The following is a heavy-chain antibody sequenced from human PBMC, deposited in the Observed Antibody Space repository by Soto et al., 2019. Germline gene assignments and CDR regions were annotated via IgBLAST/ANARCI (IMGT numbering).Heavy chain of an antibody. CDR2: ISDSGST. J-gene: IGHJ4*02. D-gene: IGHD3-3*01. Sequence: PSETLSLTCSVSGVSISHYYWSWIRQPPGKGLEWIGYISDSGSTEYNPSLKRRVTISVDTSNNHSSLKLTAVTAADTAVYYCASFSPVRSLDYWGQGTQVTVSS. V-gene: IGHV4-59*01. CDR1: GVSISHYY. CDR3: ASFSPVRSLDY.